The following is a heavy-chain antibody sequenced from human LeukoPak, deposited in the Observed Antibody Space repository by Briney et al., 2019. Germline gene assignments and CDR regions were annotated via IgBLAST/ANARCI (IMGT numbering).Heavy chain of an antibody. CDR3: ARRGTYYYDSSGYILDP. Sequence: ASETLSLTCTVSGGSISSGGYYWSWIRQHPGKGPEWIGYIYYSGSTSYNPSLKSRVTISVDTSKNQFSLKLSSVTAADTAVYYCARRGTYYYDSSGYILDPWGQGTLVTVSS. D-gene: IGHD3-22*01. V-gene: IGHV4-31*03. J-gene: IGHJ5*02. CDR2: IYYSGST. CDR1: GGSISSGGYY.